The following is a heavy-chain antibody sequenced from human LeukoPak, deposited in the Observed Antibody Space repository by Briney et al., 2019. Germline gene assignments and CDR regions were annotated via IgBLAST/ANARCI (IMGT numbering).Heavy chain of an antibody. CDR3: ATDRGWRTSGYYLYYFEY. J-gene: IGHJ4*02. CDR1: GFIFTNYF. V-gene: IGHV3-7*01. D-gene: IGHD3-3*01. CDR2: IKHDGSEK. Sequence: GGSLRLSCAASGFIFTNYFVSWVRQAPGKGLEWVASIKHDGSEKYYVDSVRGRFTISRDNTMNSLYLQMSSLRAEDTAVYSCATDRGWRTSGYYLYYFEYWGQGTLVTYSS.